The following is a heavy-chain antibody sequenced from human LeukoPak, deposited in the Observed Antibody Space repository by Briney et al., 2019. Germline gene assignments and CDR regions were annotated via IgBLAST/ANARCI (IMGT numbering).Heavy chain of an antibody. V-gene: IGHV4-61*02. CDR1: GGSISSGSCY. CDR2: IYTSGST. CDR3: ARVGSGWYLNWFDP. J-gene: IGHJ5*02. D-gene: IGHD6-19*01. Sequence: SQTLSLTCTVSGGSISSGSCYWSWIRQPAGKGLEWIGRIYTSGSTNYNPSLKSRVTISVDTSKNQFSLKLSSVTAADTAVYYCARVGSGWYLNWFDPWGQGTLVTVSS.